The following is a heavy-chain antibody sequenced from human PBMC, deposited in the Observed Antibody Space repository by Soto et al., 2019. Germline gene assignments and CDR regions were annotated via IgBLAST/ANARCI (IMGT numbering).Heavy chain of an antibody. CDR1: GFSLRTSGVG. CDR2: IYWDDDK. Sequence: QITLKESGPTLVKPTQTLTLTCTFSGFSLRTSGVGVGWIRQPPGKALEWLALIYWDDDKRYSPSLKSRLTITKDTSKNQVVLTMTNMDPVDTATYYCAHTLSGYYNFDYWGQGTLVTVSS. V-gene: IGHV2-5*02. CDR3: AHTLSGYYNFDY. J-gene: IGHJ4*02. D-gene: IGHD3-22*01.